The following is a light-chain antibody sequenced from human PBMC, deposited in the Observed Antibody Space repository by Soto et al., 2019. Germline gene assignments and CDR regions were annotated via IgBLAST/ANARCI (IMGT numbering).Light chain of an antibody. CDR2: KAS. Sequence: DGQMTQSPSTLSASVRDTVTITCRASQSVKSWLAWYQQKPGKAPKLLIYKASRLESGVPSRFSGSGSGTEFSLTISSLQPDDFATYYCQQYDTFWTFGQGTKVDIK. V-gene: IGKV1-5*03. CDR1: QSVKSW. CDR3: QQYDTFWT. J-gene: IGKJ1*01.